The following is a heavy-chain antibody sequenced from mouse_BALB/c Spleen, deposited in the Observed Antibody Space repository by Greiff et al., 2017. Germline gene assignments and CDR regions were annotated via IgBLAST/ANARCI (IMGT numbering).Heavy chain of an antibody. CDR3: ARGKSSLLRLAWFAY. V-gene: IGHV1-67*01. CDR2: ISTYSGNT. J-gene: IGHJ3*01. CDR1: GYTFTDYA. Sequence: VQLQQSGPELVRPGVSVKISCKGSGYTFTDYAMHWVNQSHAKSLEWIGVISTYSGNTNYNQKFKGKATMTVDKSSSTAYMELARLTSEDSAIYYCARGKSSLLRLAWFAYWGQGTLVTVSA. D-gene: IGHD1-2*01.